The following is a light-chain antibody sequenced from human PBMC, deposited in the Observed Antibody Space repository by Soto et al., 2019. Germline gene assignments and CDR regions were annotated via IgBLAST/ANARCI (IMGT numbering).Light chain of an antibody. CDR1: KNDIGVYDF. Sequence: ALTQPPSASGSPAEAVTISCNGTKNDIGVYDFVSWYQHHPGKAPRLIIYEVVQRPSGVPDRFSGSKSGNTASLTVSGLQAADEADYFCKSYAGSNTYVFGSGTRITVL. V-gene: IGLV2-8*01. CDR2: EVV. J-gene: IGLJ1*01. CDR3: KSYAGSNTYV.